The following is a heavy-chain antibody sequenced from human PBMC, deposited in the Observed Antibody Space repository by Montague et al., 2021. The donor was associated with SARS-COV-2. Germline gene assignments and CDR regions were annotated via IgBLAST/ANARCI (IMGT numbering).Heavy chain of an antibody. CDR2: IWYDGSNK. J-gene: IGHJ4*02. CDR3: ARDLGSFTGTSPEDY. CDR1: GFTFSSYG. V-gene: IGHV3-33*01. Sequence: SLRLSCAASGFTFSSYGMHWVRQAPGKGLEWVAVIWYDGSNKYYADSVKGRFTISRDNSKNTLYLQMNSLRAEDTAVYYCARDLGSFTGTSPEDYWGQGTLVTVSS. D-gene: IGHD1/OR15-1a*01.